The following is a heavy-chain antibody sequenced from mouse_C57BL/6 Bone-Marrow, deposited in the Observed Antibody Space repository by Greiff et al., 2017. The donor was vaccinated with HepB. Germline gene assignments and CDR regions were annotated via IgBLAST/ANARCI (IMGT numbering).Heavy chain of an antibody. D-gene: IGHD1-1*01. J-gene: IGHJ2*01. CDR3: ARERARITTVVASFDY. Sequence: QVQLQQPGAELVRPGTSVKLSCKASGYTFTSYWMHWVKQRPGQGLEWIGVIDPSDSYTNYNQKFKGKATLTVDTSSSTAYMQLSSLTSEDSAVYYCARERARITTVVASFDYWGQGTTLTVSS. CDR1: GYTFTSYW. V-gene: IGHV1-59*01. CDR2: IDPSDSYT.